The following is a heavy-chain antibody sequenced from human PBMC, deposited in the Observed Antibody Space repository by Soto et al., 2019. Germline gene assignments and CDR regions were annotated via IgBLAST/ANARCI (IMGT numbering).Heavy chain of an antibody. CDR1: GRSFTGSY. J-gene: IGHJ6*02. V-gene: IGHV4-34*01. CDR2: INHSGST. Sequence: SETLSLTCAVYGRSFTGSYSSWIRQPPGKGLEWIGEINHSGSTNYNPSLKSRVTISVDTSKNQFSLKLSSVTAADTAVYYCARTPYYYYGMDVWGQGTTVT. CDR3: ARTPYYYYGMDV.